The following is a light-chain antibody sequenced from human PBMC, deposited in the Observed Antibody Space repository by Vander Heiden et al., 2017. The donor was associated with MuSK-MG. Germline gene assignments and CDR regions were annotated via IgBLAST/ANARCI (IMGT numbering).Light chain of an antibody. CDR3: TADTNRGTYV. J-gene: IGLJ1*01. Sequence: SALPQPASVSGSPGQSITIPCPGTSDDVGGYNYVSWFPQHPGNANILIISDGKKRPAGVDNRFSGSKSGNTASLTISVREDEDEDDYYCTADTNRGTYVFGTGTKGTVL. V-gene: IGLV2-14*03. CDR2: DGK. CDR1: SDDVGGYNY.